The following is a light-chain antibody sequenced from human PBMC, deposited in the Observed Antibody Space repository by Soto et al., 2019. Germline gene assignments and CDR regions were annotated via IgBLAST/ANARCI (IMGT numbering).Light chain of an antibody. J-gene: IGLJ2*01. CDR1: SSNIGTNT. V-gene: IGLV1-44*01. Sequence: QSVLTQPPSASGTPGQRVTISCSGSSSNIGTNTVIWYQQLPGAAPKLLIYSDNQRPSGVPDRFSVSKSGTSASLAIIGLQSGDEADYFCAAWDVSLVVFGGGTKVTVL. CDR3: AAWDVSLVV. CDR2: SDN.